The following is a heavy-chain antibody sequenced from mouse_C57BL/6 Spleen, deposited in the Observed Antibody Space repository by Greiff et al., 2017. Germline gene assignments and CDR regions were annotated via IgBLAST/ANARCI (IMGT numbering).Heavy chain of an antibody. V-gene: IGHV1-50*01. CDR1: GYTFTSYW. J-gene: IGHJ4*01. Sequence: QVQLQQPGAELVKPGASVKLSCKASGYTFTSYWMQWVKQRPGQGLEWIGEIDPSDSYTNYNQKFKGKATLTVDTSSSTAYMQLSSLTSEDAAVYYCAAFSRRGYYDMDYWGQGTSVTVSS. CDR2: IDPSDSYT. D-gene: IGHD1-1*01. CDR3: AAFSRRGYYDMDY.